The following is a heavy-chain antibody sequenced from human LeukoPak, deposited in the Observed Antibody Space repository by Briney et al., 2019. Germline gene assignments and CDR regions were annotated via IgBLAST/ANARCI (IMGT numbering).Heavy chain of an antibody. Sequence: PSETLSLTCTVSGGSISSSSYYWGWIRQPPGKRLEWIGSIYYSGSTYYNPSLKSRVTISVDTSKNQFSLKLSSVTAADTAVYYCATLLYGDYDARDAFDIWGQGTMVTVSS. CDR1: GGSISSSSYY. CDR2: IYYSGST. D-gene: IGHD4-17*01. CDR3: ATLLYGDYDARDAFDI. V-gene: IGHV4-39*01. J-gene: IGHJ3*02.